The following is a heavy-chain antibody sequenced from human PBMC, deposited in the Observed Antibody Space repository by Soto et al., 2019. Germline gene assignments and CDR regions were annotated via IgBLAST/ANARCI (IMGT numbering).Heavy chain of an antibody. CDR3: AFALISPEGSLDP. D-gene: IGHD3-10*01. CDR1: GGTVGRFR. V-gene: IGHV3-21*01. Sequence: GGAVRVSGTGSGGTVGRFRRDRVREKPGKGLEWVSSISPSSSYMYYAASVKGRFTISRDNAKNSVYLQMNSLRAEDTALYSCAFALISPEGSLDPRGQAPLVTLSS. CDR2: ISPSSSYM. J-gene: IGHJ5*02.